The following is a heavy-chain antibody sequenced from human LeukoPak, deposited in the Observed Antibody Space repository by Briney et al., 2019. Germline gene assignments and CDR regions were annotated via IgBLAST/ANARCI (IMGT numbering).Heavy chain of an antibody. CDR3: ARGTSGTIRGAFDI. V-gene: IGHV4-38-2*02. CDR2: IYHSGST. CDR1: GYSISSGYY. J-gene: IGHJ3*02. D-gene: IGHD3-10*01. Sequence: SETLSLTCTVSGYSISSGYYWGWIRQPPGKGLEWIGSIYHSGSTYYNPSLKSRVTISVDTSKNQFSLKLSSVTAADTAVYYCARGTSGTIRGAFDIWGQGTMVTVSS.